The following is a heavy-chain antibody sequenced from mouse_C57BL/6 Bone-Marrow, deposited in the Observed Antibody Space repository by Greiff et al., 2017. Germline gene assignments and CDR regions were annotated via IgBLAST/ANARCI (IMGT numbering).Heavy chain of an antibody. V-gene: IGHV1-20*01. D-gene: IGHD1-1*01. J-gene: IGHJ1*03. CDR1: GYSFTGYF. CDR3: ARSPYYYGSSYWYFDV. Sequence: VQLKESGPELVKPGDSVKISCKASGYSFTGYFMNWVMQSHGKSLEWIGRINPYNGDTFYNQKFKGKATLTVDKSSSTAHMELRSLKSEYSAVYYCARSPYYYGSSYWYFDVWGTGTTVTVSS. CDR2: INPYNGDT.